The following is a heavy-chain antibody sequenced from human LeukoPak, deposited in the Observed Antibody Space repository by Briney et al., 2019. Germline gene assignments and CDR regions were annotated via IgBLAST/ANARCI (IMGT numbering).Heavy chain of an antibody. CDR2: ISGSGGST. Sequence: GGSLRLSCAASGFTFSSYAMSWVRQAPGKGLEWVSAISGSGGSTYYADSVKGRFTISRDNSKNTLYLQINSLRAEDTAVYYCAKDLGYSSGCFDYWGQGTLVTVSS. J-gene: IGHJ4*02. V-gene: IGHV3-23*01. CDR3: AKDLGYSSGCFDY. D-gene: IGHD6-19*01. CDR1: GFTFSSYA.